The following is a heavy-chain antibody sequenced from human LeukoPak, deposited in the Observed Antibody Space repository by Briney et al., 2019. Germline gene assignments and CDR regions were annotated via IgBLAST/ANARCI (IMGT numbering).Heavy chain of an antibody. J-gene: IGHJ4*02. D-gene: IGHD6-13*01. CDR3: ARDMESSSWTFHFDY. CDR2: INPNSGGT. Sequence: ASVKVSCKASGYTFTGYYMHWVRQAPGQGLEWMGWINPNSGGTNYAQKFQGRVTMTRDTSISTAYMELSRLRSDDTAVYYCARDMESSSWTFHFDYWGQGTLVTVSS. CDR1: GYTFTGYY. V-gene: IGHV1-2*02.